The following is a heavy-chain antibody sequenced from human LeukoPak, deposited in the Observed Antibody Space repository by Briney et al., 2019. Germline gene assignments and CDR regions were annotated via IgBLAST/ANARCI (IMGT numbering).Heavy chain of an antibody. Sequence: SETLSLTCTVSGGSISSSSYYWGWIRQPPGKGLEWIGSIYYSGSTYYNPSLKSRVTISVDTSKNQFSLKLSSVTAADTAVYYCASYYYGSGSDYMDVWGKGTTVTVSS. J-gene: IGHJ6*03. V-gene: IGHV4-39*07. D-gene: IGHD3-10*01. CDR1: GGSISSSSYY. CDR2: IYYSGST. CDR3: ASYYYGSGSDYMDV.